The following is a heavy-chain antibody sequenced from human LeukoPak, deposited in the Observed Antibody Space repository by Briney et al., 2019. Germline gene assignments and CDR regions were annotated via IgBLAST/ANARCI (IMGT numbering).Heavy chain of an antibody. CDR3: ARGPPRGKYYYMDV. V-gene: IGHV3-13*01. CDR2: IGTASDT. CDR1: GFTFSSFD. Sequence: GGSLRLSCAASGFTFSSFDIHWVRQPTGQGLEWVSTIGTASDTYYPGPVEGRFTLSRDNAKNSLYLQMNSLTAGDTAVYYCARGPPRGKYYYMDVWGKGTTVTVSS. J-gene: IGHJ6*03. D-gene: IGHD1-1*01.